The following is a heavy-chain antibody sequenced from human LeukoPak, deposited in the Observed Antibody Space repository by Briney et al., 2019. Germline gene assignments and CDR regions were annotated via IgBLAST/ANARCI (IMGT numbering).Heavy chain of an antibody. J-gene: IGHJ6*02. CDR2: ISWNSDNM. CDR3: VKSRGGSYRGGVMDV. CDR1: GFTFDDYA. V-gene: IGHV3-9*01. Sequence: PGRSLRLSCATSGFTFDDYAIHWVRQAPGKGLEWVSGISWNSDNMDYADSVKGRFTLSRDNAKNSLYLQMNSLRAEDTALYYCVKSRGGSYRGGVMDVWGQGTTVTVSS. D-gene: IGHD1-26*01.